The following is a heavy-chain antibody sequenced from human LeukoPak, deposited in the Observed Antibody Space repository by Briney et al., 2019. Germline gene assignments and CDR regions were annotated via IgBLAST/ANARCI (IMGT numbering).Heavy chain of an antibody. CDR1: GGSISSSSYY. CDR3: AKDLTALAIGGGGRIEYSSTGDAFDI. V-gene: IGHV4-39*07. Sequence: SETLSLTCTVSGGSISSSSYYWGWIRQPPGKGLEWIGSIYYSGSTYYNPSLKSRVTISVDTSKNQFSLKLSSVTAADTAVYYCAKDLTALAIGGGGRIEYSSTGDAFDIWGQGTMVTVSS. J-gene: IGHJ3*02. CDR2: IYYSGST. D-gene: IGHD6-6*01.